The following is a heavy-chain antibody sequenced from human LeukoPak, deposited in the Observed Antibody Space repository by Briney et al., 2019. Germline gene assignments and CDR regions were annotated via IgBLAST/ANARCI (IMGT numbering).Heavy chain of an antibody. Sequence: ASVKVSCKASGYTFTSYYMHWVRQAPGQGLEWMGTINPSGGSTSYAQKFQGRVTMTRDTSTSTVYMELSSLRSEDTAVYYCARAGNIAVAGTGEDYWGQGTLVTVSS. J-gene: IGHJ4*02. CDR2: INPSGGST. CDR1: GYTFTSYY. V-gene: IGHV1-46*01. D-gene: IGHD6-19*01. CDR3: ARAGNIAVAGTGEDY.